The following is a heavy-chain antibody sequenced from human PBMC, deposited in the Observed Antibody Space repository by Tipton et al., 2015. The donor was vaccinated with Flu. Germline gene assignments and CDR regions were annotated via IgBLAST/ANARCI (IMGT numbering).Heavy chain of an antibody. CDR1: GFTFSNYW. Sequence: SLRLSCAASGFTFSNYWMPWVRQTPGKGLVWVSRINPDGSYAIYADSVKGRFTISRDDAKNTVYLQMNSLRAEDTAVYYCARDRGPPDHWGQGTLGTVSS. CDR3: ARDRGPPDH. CDR2: INPDGSYA. V-gene: IGHV3-74*01. J-gene: IGHJ4*02.